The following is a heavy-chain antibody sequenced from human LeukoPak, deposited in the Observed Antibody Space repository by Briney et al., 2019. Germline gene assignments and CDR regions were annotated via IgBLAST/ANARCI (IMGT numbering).Heavy chain of an antibody. J-gene: IGHJ5*02. V-gene: IGHV4-34*01. D-gene: IGHD2-15*01. CDR3: ARALRIVVVVAATRTSPEGWFDP. CDR1: GGSFSGYY. CDR2: INHSGST. Sequence: SETLSLTCAVYGGSFSGYYWSWIRQPPGKGLEWIGEINHSGSTNYNPSLKSRVTISVDTSKNQFSLKLSSVTAADTAVYYCARALRIVVVVAATRTSPEGWFDPWGQGTLVTVSS.